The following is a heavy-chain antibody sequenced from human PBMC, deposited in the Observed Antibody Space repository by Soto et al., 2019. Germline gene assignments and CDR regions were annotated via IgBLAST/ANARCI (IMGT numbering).Heavy chain of an antibody. J-gene: IGHJ4*02. D-gene: IGHD5-18*01. CDR2: IIPIFGTA. Sequence: QVQLVQSGAEVKKPGSSVKVSCKASGGTFSSYAISWVRQAPGQGLEWMGGIIPIFGTANYAQKFQGRVTITADESTSTAYRELSSLRSEDTAVYYCARVDTAMVTFGHYFDYWGQGTLVTVSS. V-gene: IGHV1-69*12. CDR3: ARVDTAMVTFGHYFDY. CDR1: GGTFSSYA.